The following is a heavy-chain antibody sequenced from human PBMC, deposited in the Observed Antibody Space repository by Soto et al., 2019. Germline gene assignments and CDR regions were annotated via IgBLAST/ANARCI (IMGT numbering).Heavy chain of an antibody. V-gene: IGHV1-69*13. CDR2: IIPIFGTA. CDR1: GGTFSTYA. Sequence: SVKVSCKASGGTFSTYAISWVRQAPGQGLEWMGGIIPIFGTAKYAQKFQGRVTITADESTSTAYMELSSPRSEDTAVYYCAREIFGVIISGGRDDFDIRGPGTMVTVSS. D-gene: IGHD3-3*01. CDR3: AREIFGVIISGGRDDFDI. J-gene: IGHJ3*02.